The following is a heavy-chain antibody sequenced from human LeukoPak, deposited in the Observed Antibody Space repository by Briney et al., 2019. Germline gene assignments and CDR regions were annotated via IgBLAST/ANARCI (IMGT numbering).Heavy chain of an antibody. Sequence: SETLSLTCSVSDGSISSSSLYWGWLRQPPGKGLEWIATIYYTGTTDYNPSLETRVIVSVDTSKNQLSLRLSSVTAADTAVYYCARHPMIKKAFDFWGKGTLVTVSS. CDR2: IYYTGTT. V-gene: IGHV4-39*01. CDR3: ARHPMIKKAFDF. J-gene: IGHJ3*01. D-gene: IGHD3-16*01. CDR1: DGSISSSSLY.